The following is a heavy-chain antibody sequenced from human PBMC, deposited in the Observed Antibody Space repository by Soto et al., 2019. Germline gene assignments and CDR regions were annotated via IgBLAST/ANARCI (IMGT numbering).Heavy chain of an antibody. J-gene: IGHJ4*01. Sequence: QVHLQESGPGLVKPSQTLSLTCTVSGGSISSSEYYWSWIRQPPGRGLEWIGYIDSSGTTYYNAYLKSRLMISVDTSNNPFSLRLTSMTAADTAVYYGASRYRYWGQGILVTVSS. D-gene: IGHD3-16*02. V-gene: IGHV4-30-4*01. CDR2: IDSSGTT. CDR1: GGSISSSEYY. CDR3: ASRYRY.